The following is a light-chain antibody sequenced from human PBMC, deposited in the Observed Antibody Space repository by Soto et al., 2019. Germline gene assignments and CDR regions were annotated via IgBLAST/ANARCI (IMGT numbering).Light chain of an antibody. CDR2: DAS. Sequence: EFVFTQSPGTLSLSPGERATLSCRASQTVRNNYLAWYQQKPGQAPRLLIYDASSRATGIPDRFSGSGSGTDFTLTISRLEPEDFAVYYCHQYGISPFGGGTKVDIK. CDR1: QTVRNNY. V-gene: IGKV3-20*01. J-gene: IGKJ4*01. CDR3: HQYGISP.